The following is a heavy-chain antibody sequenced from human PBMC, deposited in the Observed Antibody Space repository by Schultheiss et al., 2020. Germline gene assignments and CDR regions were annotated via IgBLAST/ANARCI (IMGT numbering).Heavy chain of an antibody. V-gene: IGHV1-2*02. J-gene: IGHJ6*02. CDR3: ARDPAGTEDRFGMDV. Sequence: ASVKVSCKASGYTFTGYYMHWVRQAPGQGLEWMGWINPNSGGTNYAQKFQGRVTMTRDTSISTAYMELSRLRSDDTAVYYCARDPAGTEDRFGMDVWGQGTTVTVSS. CDR2: INPNSGGT. CDR1: GYTFTGYY. D-gene: IGHD2-15*01.